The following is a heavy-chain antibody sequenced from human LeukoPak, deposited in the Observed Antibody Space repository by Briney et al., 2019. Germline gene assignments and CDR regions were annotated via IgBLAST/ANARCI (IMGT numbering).Heavy chain of an antibody. CDR3: AKARGTTVTTSFDC. V-gene: IGHV3-53*01. J-gene: IGHJ4*02. CDR1: GFTVSSNY. D-gene: IGHD4-17*01. CDR2: IYSGGST. Sequence: GGSLRLSCAASGFTVSSNYMSWVRQAPGKGLEWLSVIYSGGSTYYADSVKGRFTISRDNSRNTLFLQMNSLRAEDTALYYCAKARGTTVTTSFDCWGQGTQVTVSS.